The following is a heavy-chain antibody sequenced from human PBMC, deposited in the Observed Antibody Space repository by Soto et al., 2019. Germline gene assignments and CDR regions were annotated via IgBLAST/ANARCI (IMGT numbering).Heavy chain of an antibody. CDR2: ISAYNGNT. V-gene: IGHV1-18*04. Sequence: QVQLVQSGAEVKKPGASVKVSCKASGYTFTSYGISWVRQAPGQGLEWMGWISAYNGNTNYAQKLQGRVTMTTDTXXXXXYMELRSLRSDDTAVYYCARVGWSSSSFTNWFDPWGQGTLVTVSS. D-gene: IGHD6-13*01. CDR1: GYTFTSYG. J-gene: IGHJ5*02. CDR3: ARVGWSSSSFTNWFDP.